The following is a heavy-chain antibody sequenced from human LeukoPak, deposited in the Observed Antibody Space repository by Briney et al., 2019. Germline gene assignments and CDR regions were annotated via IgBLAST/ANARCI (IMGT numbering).Heavy chain of an antibody. Sequence: ASVKVSCKASGYTFTTYGINWVRQAPGQGLEWMGWISPYNGNTNYAQKLQSRVTMTTDTSTSTVYMELRSLRSDDTAVYYCARDRGDFWSAYFHYWGQGTLVTVSS. D-gene: IGHD3-3*01. CDR2: ISPYNGNT. CDR1: GYTFTTYG. J-gene: IGHJ4*02. V-gene: IGHV1-18*01. CDR3: ARDRGDFWSAYFHY.